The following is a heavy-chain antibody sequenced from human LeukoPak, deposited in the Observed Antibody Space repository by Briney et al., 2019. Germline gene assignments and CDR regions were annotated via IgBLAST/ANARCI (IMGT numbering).Heavy chain of an antibody. CDR3: TREARVGNWFDP. J-gene: IGHJ5*02. CDR1: GYTFTDYY. CDR2: INPDNGGT. V-gene: IGHV1-2*02. Sequence: ASVKVSCRASGYTFTDYYIHWVRQAPGQGLEWMGWINPDNGGTNYAQKFQGRVTMTRDTSIRAVYMDLSRLRSDDTAVFYCTREARVGNWFDPWGQGTQVTVSS. D-gene: IGHD2-2*01.